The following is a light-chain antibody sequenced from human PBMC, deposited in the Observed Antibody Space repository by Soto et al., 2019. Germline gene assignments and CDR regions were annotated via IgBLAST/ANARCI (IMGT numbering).Light chain of an antibody. CDR1: QSVDTF. J-gene: IGKJ5*01. Sequence: DTALTQSPATLSLSPGERATLSCRASQSVDTFLAWYQQKPGQAPRLLIYDASNRATGIPARFSGSGSGTDFTLTITRLEPEDSAVYFCQQYTGPPTTFGQGTRLEI. CDR2: DAS. V-gene: IGKV3-11*01. CDR3: QQYTGPPTT.